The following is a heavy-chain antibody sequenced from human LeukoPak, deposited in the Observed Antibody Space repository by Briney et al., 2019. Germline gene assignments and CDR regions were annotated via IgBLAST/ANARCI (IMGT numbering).Heavy chain of an antibody. V-gene: IGHV4-4*07. J-gene: IGHJ6*03. CDR1: GGSISSYY. Sequence: PSETLSLTCTVSGGSISSYYWSWIRQPAGKGLESIGHISTSGSTNYNPSLKSRVTISVDTSKNQFSLKLSSVTAADTAVYYCARTRGYYYYMDVWGKGTTVTISS. CDR2: ISTSGST. CDR3: ARTRGYYYYMDV.